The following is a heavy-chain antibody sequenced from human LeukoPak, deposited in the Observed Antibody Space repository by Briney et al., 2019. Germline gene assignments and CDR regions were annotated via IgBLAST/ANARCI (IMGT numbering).Heavy chain of an antibody. D-gene: IGHD2-15*01. CDR3: ARDRGWPAVHFDL. CDR2: ISGSGGST. V-gene: IGHV3-23*01. J-gene: IGHJ4*02. Sequence: PGGSLRLSCAVSGFTFSRYAMSWVRQAPGKGLEWVSVISGSGGSTYYADSVKGRFTVSRDNSKTTVYLQMNSLRVEDTAVYYCARDRGWPAVHFDLWGQGTLVTVSS. CDR1: GFTFSRYA.